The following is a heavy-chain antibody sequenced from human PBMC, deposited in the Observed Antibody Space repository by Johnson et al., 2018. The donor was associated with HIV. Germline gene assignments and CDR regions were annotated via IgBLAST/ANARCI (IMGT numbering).Heavy chain of an antibody. J-gene: IGHJ3*02. CDR3: AREGPEAAFDI. CDR2: INSDGSST. CDR1: GFTFSTYW. V-gene: IGHV3-74*01. Sequence: VQLVESGGGVVQPGRSLRLSCAASGFTFSTYWMHWVRQAPGKGLVWVSRINSDGSSTNYADSVKGRFTISRDNAKNTLYLQMNSLRAEDTAVYYCAREGPEAAFDIWGQGTMVTVSS.